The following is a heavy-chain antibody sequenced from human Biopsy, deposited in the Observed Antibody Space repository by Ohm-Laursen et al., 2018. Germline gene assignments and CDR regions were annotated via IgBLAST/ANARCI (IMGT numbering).Heavy chain of an antibody. CDR1: GFTFSIYG. V-gene: IGHV3-33*01. CDR3: ARPMSRVVAYGMDV. J-gene: IGHJ6*02. Sequence: SLRLSCAASGFTFSIYGMHWVRQAPGKGLEWVAGIWYDGSNKYYADSVKGRFTISRGDSKNTVYLQMNSLRVEDRAVYYCARPMSRVVAYGMDVWGQGTTVTVSS. D-gene: IGHD2-15*01. CDR2: IWYDGSNK.